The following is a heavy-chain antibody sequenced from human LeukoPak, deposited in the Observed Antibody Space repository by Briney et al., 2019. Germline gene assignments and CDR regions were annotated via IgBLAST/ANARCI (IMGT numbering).Heavy chain of an antibody. Sequence: GGTLRLSCAASGFIFSTYSMNWVRQAPGKGLEWVSYTSSSSSSTIYYADSVKGRFSISRDNAKNSLYLQMNSLRDEDTAVYYCARDGLVGAPFDYRGQGTLVTVSS. CDR2: TSSSSSSTI. V-gene: IGHV3-48*02. D-gene: IGHD1-26*01. J-gene: IGHJ4*02. CDR3: ARDGLVGAPFDY. CDR1: GFIFSTYS.